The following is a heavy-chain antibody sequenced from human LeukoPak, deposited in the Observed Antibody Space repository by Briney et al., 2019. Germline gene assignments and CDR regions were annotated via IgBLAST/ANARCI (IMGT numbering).Heavy chain of an antibody. CDR3: AKVYFERGLLEGLYYLDY. D-gene: IGHD3-3*01. J-gene: IGHJ4*02. CDR1: GCTFNNYA. CDR2: INNSGGRT. V-gene: IGHV3-23*01. Sequence: GKSLRLSCAASGCTFNNYAMTWVRQAPGKGLEWVSVINNSGGRTYYADSVKGRFTISRDNSKNTLYLQMNSLRAEDTAVYYCAKVYFERGLLEGLYYLDYWGQGILVTVSS.